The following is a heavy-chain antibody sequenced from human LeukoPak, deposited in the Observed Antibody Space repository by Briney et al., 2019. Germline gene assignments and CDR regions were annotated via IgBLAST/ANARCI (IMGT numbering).Heavy chain of an antibody. V-gene: IGHV1-69*01. CDR1: GGPFNSYA. CDR3: ARSADILTGYYVT. CDR2: ITPIFATA. Sequence: SGKVPFKASGGPFNSYASRWGRRAPGQGVGWRGGITPIFATANYAQQFQGRVQITADESTSTAYMELSSLRSEDTAVYYCARSADILTGYYVTWGQGTLVTVSS. J-gene: IGHJ4*02. D-gene: IGHD3-9*01.